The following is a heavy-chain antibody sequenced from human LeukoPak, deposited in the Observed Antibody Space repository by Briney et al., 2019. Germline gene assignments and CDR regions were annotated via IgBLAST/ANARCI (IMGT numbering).Heavy chain of an antibody. D-gene: IGHD2-2*01. CDR1: GYTFTSYG. J-gene: IGHJ5*02. CDR2: INPNSGGT. Sequence: ASVKVSCKASGYTFTSYGISWVRQAPGQGLEWMGWINPNSGGTNYAQKFQGRVTMTRDTSISTAYMELSRLRSDDTAVYYCARDDGSIGDIVVAPAAPNWFDPWGQGTLVTVSS. CDR3: ARDDGSIGDIVVAPAAPNWFDP. V-gene: IGHV1-2*02.